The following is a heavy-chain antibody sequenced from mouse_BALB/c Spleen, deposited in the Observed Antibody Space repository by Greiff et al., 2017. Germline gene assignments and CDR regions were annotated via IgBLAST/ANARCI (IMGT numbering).Heavy chain of an antibody. D-gene: IGHD2-4*01. Sequence: EVKLMESGGGLVKPGGSLKLSCAASGFTFSSYAMSWVRQTPEKRLEWVATISSGGSYTYYPDSVKGRFTISRDNAKNTLYLQMSSLRSEDTAMYYCARHRFDFPLYAMDYWGQGTSVTVSS. CDR2: ISSGGSYT. CDR3: ARHRFDFPLYAMDY. V-gene: IGHV5-9-3*01. CDR1: GFTFSSYA. J-gene: IGHJ4*01.